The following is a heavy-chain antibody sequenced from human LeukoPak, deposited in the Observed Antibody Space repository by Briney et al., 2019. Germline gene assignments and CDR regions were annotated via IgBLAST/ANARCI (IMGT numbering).Heavy chain of an antibody. CDR1: GFTFSSYG. V-gene: IGHV3-30*03. D-gene: IGHD5-24*01. Sequence: PGGSLRLSCAASGFTFSSYGMHWVRQAPGKGLEWVAVISYDGSNKYYADSVKGRFTISRDNSKNTLYLQMNSLRAEDTAVYYCARELMATTKVDYWGQGTLVTVSS. J-gene: IGHJ4*02. CDR2: ISYDGSNK. CDR3: ARELMATTKVDY.